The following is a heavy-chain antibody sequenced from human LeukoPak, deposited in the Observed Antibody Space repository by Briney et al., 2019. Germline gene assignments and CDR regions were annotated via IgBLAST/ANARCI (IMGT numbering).Heavy chain of an antibody. CDR2: ISGNSVTI. V-gene: IGHV3-23*01. Sequence: GGSLRLSCTASGSTFSTYPMTWVRQAPGQGLEWVSAISGNSVTIYYADSVKGRFTISRDNSKNTLYLQMYSLRAEDTAVYYCAKILSGAYSFDLWGQGTLVTVSS. CDR1: GSTFSTYP. CDR3: AKILSGAYSFDL. D-gene: IGHD1-26*01. J-gene: IGHJ4*02.